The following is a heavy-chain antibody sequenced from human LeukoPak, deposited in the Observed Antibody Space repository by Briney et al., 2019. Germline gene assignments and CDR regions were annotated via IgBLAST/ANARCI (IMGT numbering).Heavy chain of an antibody. CDR2: INHSGST. CDR1: GGSFSGYY. Sequence: SETLSLTCAVYGGSFSGYYWSWIRQPPGKGLEWIGEINHSGSTNYNPSLKSRVTISVDTSKNQFSLKLSSVTAADTAVYYCARVGYDFWSGHPRGWFDPWGQGTLVTVSS. J-gene: IGHJ5*02. CDR3: ARVGYDFWSGHPRGWFDP. V-gene: IGHV4-34*01. D-gene: IGHD3-3*01.